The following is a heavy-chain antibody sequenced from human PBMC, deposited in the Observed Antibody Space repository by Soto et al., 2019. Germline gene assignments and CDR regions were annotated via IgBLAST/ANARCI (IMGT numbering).Heavy chain of an antibody. Sequence: GGSLRLSCAASGFTFSSYWMSWVRQAPGKGLEWVANIKEDGSEGYYADSVKGRFTISRDNAKNSLYLQMNSLRAEDTAVYYCARDSIVGATTEFDYWGQGTLVTVSS. CDR1: GFTFSSYW. CDR3: ARDSIVGATTEFDY. V-gene: IGHV3-7*01. D-gene: IGHD1-26*01. J-gene: IGHJ4*02. CDR2: IKEDGSEG.